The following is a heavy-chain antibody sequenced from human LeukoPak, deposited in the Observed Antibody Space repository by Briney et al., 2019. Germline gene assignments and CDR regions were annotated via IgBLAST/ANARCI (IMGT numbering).Heavy chain of an antibody. J-gene: IGHJ4*02. CDR3: ARGDYYDSSGYYPFDY. CDR2: ISYDGSNK. CDR1: GFTFGSYA. V-gene: IGHV3-30*01. D-gene: IGHD3-22*01. Sequence: GGSLRLSCAASGFTFGSYAMHWVRQAPGKGLEWVAVISYDGSNKYYADSVKGRFTISGDNSKNTLYLQMNSLRAEDTAVYYCARGDYYDSSGYYPFDYWGQGTLVTVSS.